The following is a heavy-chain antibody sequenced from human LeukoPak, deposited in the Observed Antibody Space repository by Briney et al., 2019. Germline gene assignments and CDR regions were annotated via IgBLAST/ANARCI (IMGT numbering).Heavy chain of an antibody. CDR1: GGXITQTNY. CDR3: AREGGSYRPLDY. Sequence: SGTLSLTCDVSGGXITQTNYWTWGRQPPGKGLEWSGEVNLQGGTNYNPSLLRRVAISVDTSANHVSLQMTSVTAADTAVYYCAREGGSYRPLDYSGQGTLVTVSS. D-gene: IGHD3-16*02. J-gene: IGHJ4*02. CDR2: VNLQGGT. V-gene: IGHV4-4*02.